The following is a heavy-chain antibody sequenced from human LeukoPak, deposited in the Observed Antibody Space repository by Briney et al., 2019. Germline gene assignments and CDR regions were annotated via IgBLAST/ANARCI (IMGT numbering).Heavy chain of an antibody. Sequence: APVKVSCKASGGTFSSYAISWVRQAPGQGLEWMGGIIPIFGTANYAQKFQGRVTITTDESTSTAYMELSSLRSEDTAVYYCARGGVGYCSSTSCYTRWDFDYWGQGTLVTVSS. CDR3: ARGGVGYCSSTSCYTRWDFDY. D-gene: IGHD2-2*02. CDR1: GGTFSSYA. CDR2: IIPIFGTA. J-gene: IGHJ4*02. V-gene: IGHV1-69*05.